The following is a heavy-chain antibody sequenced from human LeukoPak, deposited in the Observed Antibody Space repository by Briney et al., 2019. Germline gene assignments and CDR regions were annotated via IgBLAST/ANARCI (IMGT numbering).Heavy chain of an antibody. CDR1: GFTFDDYG. D-gene: IGHD6-13*01. J-gene: IGHJ4*02. V-gene: IGHV3-20*04. Sequence: PGGSLRLSCAASGFTFDDYGMSWVRQAPGKGLEWVSGINWNGGSTGYADSVKGRFTISRDNAENSLYLQMNSLRAEDTALYYCARGTLKAAATDFDYWGQGTLVTVSS. CDR2: INWNGGST. CDR3: ARGTLKAAATDFDY.